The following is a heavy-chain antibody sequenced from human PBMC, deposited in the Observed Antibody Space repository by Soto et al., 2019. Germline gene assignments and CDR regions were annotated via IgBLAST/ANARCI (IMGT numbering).Heavy chain of an antibody. J-gene: IGHJ6*02. CDR3: ANRARGLRLRYGMDV. V-gene: IGHV1-69*01. CDR2: IITISGTA. D-gene: IGHD3-16*01. CDR1: GGTFSSYA. Sequence: QVQLVQSGAEVKKPGSSVKVSCKASGGTFSSYAISWVRQAPGQGLEWMGGIITISGTANYAQKFQGRVTITADESTSTAYMELSSLRSEDTAVYYCANRARGLRLRYGMDVWGQGTTVTVSS.